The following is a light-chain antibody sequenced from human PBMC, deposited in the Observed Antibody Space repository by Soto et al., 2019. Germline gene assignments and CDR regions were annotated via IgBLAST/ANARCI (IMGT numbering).Light chain of an antibody. J-gene: IGKJ5*01. Sequence: EIVMTQSPGTLSVSPGERATLSCRASPSVRSKLAWYQQKPGQAPRLLIYDASTRATGIPARFSGSGSGTEFTLTISSLQSEDFAVYYCQQYNNWPPITFGQGTRLEIK. CDR2: DAS. V-gene: IGKV3-15*01. CDR1: PSVRSK. CDR3: QQYNNWPPIT.